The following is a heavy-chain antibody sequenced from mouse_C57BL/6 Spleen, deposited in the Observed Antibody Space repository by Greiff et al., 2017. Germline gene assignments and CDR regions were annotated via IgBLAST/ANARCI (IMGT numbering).Heavy chain of an antibody. D-gene: IGHD1-1*01. J-gene: IGHJ4*01. V-gene: IGHV3-6*01. CDR2: ISYDGSN. Sequence: VQLQQSGPGLVKPSQSLSLTCSVPGYSITSGYYWNWIRQFPGNKLEWMGYISYDGSNNYNPSLKNRISITRDTSKNQFFLKLNSVTTEDTATYYCARGGGTLYAMDYWGQGTSVTVSS. CDR3: ARGGGTLYAMDY. CDR1: GYSITSGYY.